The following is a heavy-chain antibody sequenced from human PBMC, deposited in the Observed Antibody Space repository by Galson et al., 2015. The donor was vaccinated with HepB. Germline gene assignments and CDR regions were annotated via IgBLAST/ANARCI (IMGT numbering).Heavy chain of an antibody. J-gene: IGHJ4*02. D-gene: IGHD3-16*01. CDR2: IIAIGTST. CDR3: AKDYADKLMTSETAALFEY. V-gene: IGHV3-23*05. Sequence: LRLSCATSGFTFTNYAMSWVRQAPGKGLEWVSGIIAIGTSTHYADSVKGRFTISRDNSKNTIYLQMNSLRAEDSAVYYCAKDYADKLMTSETAALFEYWGQGALVTVSS. CDR1: GFTFTNYA.